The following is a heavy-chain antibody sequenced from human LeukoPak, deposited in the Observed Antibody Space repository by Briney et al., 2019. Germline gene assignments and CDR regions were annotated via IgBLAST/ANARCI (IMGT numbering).Heavy chain of an antibody. CDR1: GFTFSSYG. CDR2: IWYDGSNK. J-gene: IGHJ4*02. CDR3: ASTSGWYEPIDY. V-gene: IGHV3-33*01. D-gene: IGHD6-19*01. Sequence: GGSLRLSCAASGFTFSSYGMHWVRQAPGKGLEWVAVIWYDGSNKYYADSVKGRFTISRDNSKNTLHLQMNSLRAEDTAVYYCASTSGWYEPIDYWGQGTLVTVSS.